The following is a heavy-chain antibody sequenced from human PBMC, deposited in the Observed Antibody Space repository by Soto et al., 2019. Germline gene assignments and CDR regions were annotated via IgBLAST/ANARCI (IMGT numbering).Heavy chain of an antibody. CDR1: GFTFGDYA. CDR3: TRDSEWLRFTAIGYCSGGSCYPDENDAFDI. CDR2: IRSKAYGGTT. V-gene: IGHV3-49*03. D-gene: IGHD2-15*01. Sequence: GGSLRLSCTASGFTFGDYAMSWFRQAPGKGLEWVGFIRSKAYGGTTEYAASVKGRFTISRDDSKSIAYLQMNSLKTEDTAVYYCTRDSEWLRFTAIGYCSGGSCYPDENDAFDIWGQGTMVTVSS. J-gene: IGHJ3*02.